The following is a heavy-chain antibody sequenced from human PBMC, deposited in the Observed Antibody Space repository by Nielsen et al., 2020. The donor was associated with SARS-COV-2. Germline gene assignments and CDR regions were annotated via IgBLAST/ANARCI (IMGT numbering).Heavy chain of an antibody. J-gene: IGHJ5*02. V-gene: IGHV3-30*18. D-gene: IGHD3-3*01. CDR1: GFTFSSYG. CDR2: ISYDGSNK. Sequence: GESLKISCAASGFTFSSYGMHWVRQAPGKGLEWVAVISYDGSNKYYADSVKGRFTISRDNSKNTLYLQMNSLRAEDTAVYYCAKIVAFLEWLNWFDPWGQGTLVTVSS. CDR3: AKIVAFLEWLNWFDP.